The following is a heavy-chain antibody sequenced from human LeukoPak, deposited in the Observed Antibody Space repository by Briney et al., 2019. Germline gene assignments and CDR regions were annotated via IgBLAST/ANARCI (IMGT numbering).Heavy chain of an antibody. CDR2: ISNSDSLT. CDR3: ARWRGHGWRVNDN. CDR1: GFTFSDYY. V-gene: IGHV3-11*04. D-gene: IGHD6-19*01. J-gene: IGHJ4*02. Sequence: GGSLRLSCTASGFTFSDYYMSWIRQAPGKGLEWVSYISNSDSLTYYAESVKARFTISRDNANTSLYLQMDSLRVEDTAVYYCARWRGHGWRVNDNWGQGTLVTVSS.